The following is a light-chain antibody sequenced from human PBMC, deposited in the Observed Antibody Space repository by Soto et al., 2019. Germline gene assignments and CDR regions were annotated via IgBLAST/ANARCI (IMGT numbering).Light chain of an antibody. CDR3: QQYHRYSPLT. CDR2: KAS. J-gene: IGKJ4*01. V-gene: IGKV1-5*03. Sequence: DIHSSQSASTLAAAVLDRFRMTCLASQSISSWLAWYQQKPGKAPKLLIYKASSLESGVPSRFSGSGSGTEFTLTIRSLQPDDFATYSCQQYHRYSPLTFGGGTKVDIK. CDR1: QSISSW.